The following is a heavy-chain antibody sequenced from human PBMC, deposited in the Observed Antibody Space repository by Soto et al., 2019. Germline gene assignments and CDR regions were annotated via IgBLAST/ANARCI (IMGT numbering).Heavy chain of an antibody. CDR3: ARDPVQQQLEYFDY. J-gene: IGHJ4*02. V-gene: IGHV3-21*01. D-gene: IGHD6-13*01. CDR2: ISSSSSYI. Sequence: GGSLRLSCAASGFTFSGYSMNWVRQAPGKGLEWVSSISSSSSYIYYADSVKGRFTISRDNAKNSLYLQMNSLRAEDTAVYYCARDPVQQQLEYFDYWGQGTLVTVSS. CDR1: GFTFSGYS.